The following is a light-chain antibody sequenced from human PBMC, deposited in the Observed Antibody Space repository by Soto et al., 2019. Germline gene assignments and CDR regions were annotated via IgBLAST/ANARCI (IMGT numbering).Light chain of an antibody. V-gene: IGLV2-11*01. CDR1: SSDVGNYNY. J-gene: IGLJ2*01. Sequence: QSALTQPRSVSGSPGQSVTISCSGTSSDVGNYNYVSWYQQRPGKAPRLMIYDVSRRPSGVPNRFSGSKSGNTASLTISGLQADDEADYYCCSYAGSYTLVLGGGTKVTVL. CDR2: DVS. CDR3: CSYAGSYTLV.